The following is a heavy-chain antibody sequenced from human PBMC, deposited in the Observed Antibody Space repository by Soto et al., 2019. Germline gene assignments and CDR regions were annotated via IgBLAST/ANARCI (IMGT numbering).Heavy chain of an antibody. CDR3: ARAGWQWLVH. CDR2: IYYSGST. Sequence: SETLSLTCTVSGGSISSYYWSWIRQPPGKGLEWIGDIYYSGSTNYNPSLESRVTISVDTSKNQFSLKLSSVTAADTAVYYCARAGWQWLVHWGQGTLVTVSS. CDR1: GGSISSYY. D-gene: IGHD6-19*01. V-gene: IGHV4-59*12. J-gene: IGHJ4*02.